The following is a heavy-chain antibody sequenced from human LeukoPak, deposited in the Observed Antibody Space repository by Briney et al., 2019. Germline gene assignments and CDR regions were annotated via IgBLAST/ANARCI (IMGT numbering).Heavy chain of an antibody. Sequence: PGGSLRLSCAASGFTFSTYAMSWVRQAPGKGLEWVSAISGDGGTIYYADSVKGRFTISRDNSKNTLYLQMNSLRAEDTAVYYCAKGGETRQEPFDYWGQGTLVTVSS. J-gene: IGHJ4*02. CDR2: ISGDGGTI. CDR3: AKGGETRQEPFDY. V-gene: IGHV3-23*01. CDR1: GFTFSTYA. D-gene: IGHD3-10*01.